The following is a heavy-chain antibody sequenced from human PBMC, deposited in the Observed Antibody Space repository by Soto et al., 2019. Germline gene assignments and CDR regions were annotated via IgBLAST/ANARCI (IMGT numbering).Heavy chain of an antibody. D-gene: IGHD2-15*01. J-gene: IGHJ6*01. CDR2: ISYDGNNK. V-gene: IGHV3-30*04. Sequence: QVQLVESGGGVVQPGRSLSLSCAASGFTFSSYAMNWVRQAPGKGLEWVAIISYDGNNKYYADSVKGRFTISRDNSKNTLYLQMNSLRAEDTAVYYCARAGCDGGRCYTLVGLRYGMDVW. CDR3: ARAGCDGGRCYTLVGLRYGMDV. CDR1: GFTFSSYA.